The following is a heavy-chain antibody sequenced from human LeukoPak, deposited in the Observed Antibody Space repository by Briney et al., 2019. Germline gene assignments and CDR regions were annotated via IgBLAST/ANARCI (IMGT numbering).Heavy chain of an antibody. CDR3: VNLWEAGY. J-gene: IGHJ4*02. CDR1: GFTFSSYW. V-gene: IGHV3-7*01. CDR2: IKHDGSKK. D-gene: IGHD1-26*01. Sequence: PGGSLRLSCTASGFTFSSYWMSWVRRAPGKGLEWVANIKHDGSKKYYVDSVKGRFTISRDNAKNSLYLQLNSLRVEDTAMYYCVNLWEAGYWGQGTLVTVSS.